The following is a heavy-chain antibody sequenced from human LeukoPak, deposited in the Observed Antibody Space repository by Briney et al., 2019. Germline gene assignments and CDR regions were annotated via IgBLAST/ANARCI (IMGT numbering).Heavy chain of an antibody. V-gene: IGHV4-59*01. CDR1: GGSISMYY. J-gene: IGHJ6*03. D-gene: IGHD2-2*01. Sequence: SETLSLTCTVSGGSISMYYWSWIRQPPGKGREWVGYIFYSGSTNYNPSLRSRVTISVDTSKNQFSLKLSSVTAADTDVDYCARAASLSDIVVVPAAIMDVWGKGTTVTVSS. CDR2: IFYSGST. CDR3: ARAASLSDIVVVPAAIMDV.